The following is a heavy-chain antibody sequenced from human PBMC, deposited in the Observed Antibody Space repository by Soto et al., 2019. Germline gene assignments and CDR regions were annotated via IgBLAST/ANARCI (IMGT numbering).Heavy chain of an antibody. Sequence: PGGSLGVSCKFSGFALSIYGLTWFLKPPARGLEWVSTIGGVGDTFYADSVKGRFTISRDISKNTPFLQMNSLRDEDTALYFCAKDGTSAGIHFYGMNVWGQGTTVTVSS. V-gene: IGHV3-23*01. D-gene: IGHD2-2*02. CDR2: IGGVGDT. J-gene: IGHJ6*02. CDR3: AKDGTSAGIHFYGMNV. CDR1: GFALSIYG.